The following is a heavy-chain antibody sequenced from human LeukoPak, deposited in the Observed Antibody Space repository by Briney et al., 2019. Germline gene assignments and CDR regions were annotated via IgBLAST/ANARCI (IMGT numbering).Heavy chain of an antibody. Sequence: SETLSLTCAVSGYSISSGYYWGWIRQPPGKGLEWIGSIYHSGSTYYNPSLKSRVTISVDTSKNQFSLKLSSVTAADTAVYYCARCERAAQPPFDYWGRGTLVTVSS. D-gene: IGHD6-13*01. J-gene: IGHJ4*02. CDR3: ARCERAAQPPFDY. CDR2: IYHSGST. V-gene: IGHV4-38-2*01. CDR1: GYSISSGYY.